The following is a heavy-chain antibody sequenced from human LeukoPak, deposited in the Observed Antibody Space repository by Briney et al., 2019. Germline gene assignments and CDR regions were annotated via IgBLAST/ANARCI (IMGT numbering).Heavy chain of an antibody. Sequence: ASVKVSCKASGYTFTSYAMHWMRQAPGQRLEWMGWINAGNGNTKYSQKFQGRVTITRDTSASTAYMELSSLRSEDTAVYYCARGTVTMIVVVENWFDPWGQGTLVTVSS. CDR2: INAGNGNT. CDR3: ARGTVTMIVVVENWFDP. D-gene: IGHD3-22*01. CDR1: GYTFTSYA. J-gene: IGHJ5*02. V-gene: IGHV1-3*01.